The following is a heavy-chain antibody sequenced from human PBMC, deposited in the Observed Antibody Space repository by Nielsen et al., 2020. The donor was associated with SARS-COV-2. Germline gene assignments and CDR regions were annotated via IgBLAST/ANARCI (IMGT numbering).Heavy chain of an antibody. CDR2: ISAYNGNT. CDR1: GYTFTSYG. V-gene: IGHV1-18*04. D-gene: IGHD3-16*02. J-gene: IGHJ2*01. Sequence: ASVKVSCKASGYTFTSYGISWVRQAPGQGLEWMGWISAYNGNTNYAQKLQGRVTMTTDTSTSTAYMELRSLRSDDTAVYYCARDLSMITFGGVIGDWYFDLWGRGTPVTVSS. CDR3: ARDLSMITFGGVIGDWYFDL.